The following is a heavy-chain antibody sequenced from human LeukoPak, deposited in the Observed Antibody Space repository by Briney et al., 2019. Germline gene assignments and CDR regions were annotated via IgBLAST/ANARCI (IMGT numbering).Heavy chain of an antibody. J-gene: IGHJ4*02. CDR3: TRQRSEVTTFDY. Sequence: GGSLRLSCAASGFTVSSNYMSWVRQAPGKGLEWVSVIYSGGSTYYADSVKGRFTISTDNSKNTLYLQMNSLRAEDTAMYYCTRQRSEVTTFDYWGQGTRVTVSS. V-gene: IGHV3-66*04. D-gene: IGHD4-17*01. CDR1: GFTVSSNY. CDR2: IYSGGST.